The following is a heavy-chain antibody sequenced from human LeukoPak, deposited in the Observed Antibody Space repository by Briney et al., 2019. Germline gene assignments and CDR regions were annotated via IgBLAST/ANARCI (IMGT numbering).Heavy chain of an antibody. CDR3: ARGAVAGSYNWFDP. V-gene: IGHV1-2*02. Sequence: ASVKVSCKASGYTFTGYYMHWVRQAPGQRLEWMGWINPNSGGTNYAQKFQGRVTMTRDTSISTTYMELSRLRSDDTAVYYCARGAVAGSYNWFDPWGQGTLVTVSS. CDR2: INPNSGGT. J-gene: IGHJ5*02. CDR1: GYTFTGYY. D-gene: IGHD6-19*01.